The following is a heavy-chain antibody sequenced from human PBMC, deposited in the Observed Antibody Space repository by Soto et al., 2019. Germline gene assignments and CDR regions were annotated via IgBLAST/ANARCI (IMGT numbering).Heavy chain of an antibody. Sequence: NPAETLSLTCAVSGGSISSGGYSWSWIRQPPGKGLEWIGYIYHSGSTYYNPSLKSRVTISVDRSKNQFSLKLSSVTAADTAVYYCARRRGFPYYYGMDVWGQGTTVTV. CDR3: ARRRGFPYYYGMDV. J-gene: IGHJ6*02. CDR2: IYHSGST. CDR1: GGSISSGGYS. D-gene: IGHD5-12*01. V-gene: IGHV4-30-2*01.